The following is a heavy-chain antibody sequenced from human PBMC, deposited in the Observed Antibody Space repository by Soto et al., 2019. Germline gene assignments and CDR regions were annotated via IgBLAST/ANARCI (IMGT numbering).Heavy chain of an antibody. Sequence: PGGSLRLSCTASGFTFGDYAMSWVRQAPGKGLGWVGFIRSKAYGGTTEYAASVKGRFTIPRDDSKSIAYLQMNSLKTEDTAVYYCTREDCSSTSCYRYYYYYYGMDVWGQGTTVTVSS. CDR1: GFTFGDYA. J-gene: IGHJ6*02. CDR2: IRSKAYGGTT. D-gene: IGHD2-2*01. V-gene: IGHV3-49*04. CDR3: TREDCSSTSCYRYYYYYYGMDV.